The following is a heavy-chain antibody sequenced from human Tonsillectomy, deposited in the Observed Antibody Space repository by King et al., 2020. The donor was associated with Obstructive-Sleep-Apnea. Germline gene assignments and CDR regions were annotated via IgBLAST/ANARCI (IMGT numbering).Heavy chain of an antibody. CDR1: GGSFSVYS. Sequence: VQLQQWGAGLLKPSETLSLTCAVYGGSFSVYSLSWIRQPPGKGLEWIGEINHSGSATNNPSLKNRVTISVDTSKNQFSLKLSSVTAADTAVYYCASGEVYYGDYDYWGQGTLVTVSS. V-gene: IGHV4-34*01. J-gene: IGHJ4*02. D-gene: IGHD4-17*01. CDR2: INHSGSA. CDR3: ASGEVYYGDYDY.